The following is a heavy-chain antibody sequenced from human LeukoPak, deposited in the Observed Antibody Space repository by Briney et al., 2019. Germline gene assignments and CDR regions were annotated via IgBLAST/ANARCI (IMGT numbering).Heavy chain of an antibody. CDR3: AKDNRYYSSGPRYGMDV. Sequence: GGSLRLSCAASGFTYSSYAMSWVRQAPGKGLEWVSAISGSGGSTYYADSVKGRFTISRDNSKNTLYLQMNSLRAEDTAVYYCAKDNRYYSSGPRYGMDVWGQGTTVTVSS. J-gene: IGHJ6*02. V-gene: IGHV3-23*01. D-gene: IGHD6-19*01. CDR2: ISGSGGST. CDR1: GFTYSSYA.